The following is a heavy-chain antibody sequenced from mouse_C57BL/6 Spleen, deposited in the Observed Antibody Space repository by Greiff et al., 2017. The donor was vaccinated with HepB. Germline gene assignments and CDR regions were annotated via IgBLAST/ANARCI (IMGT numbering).Heavy chain of an antibody. CDR3: ARRTNYYGSSYAMDY. J-gene: IGHJ4*01. CDR1: GFTFSDYG. V-gene: IGHV5-17*01. CDR2: ISSGSSTI. Sequence: EVKVEESGGGLVKPGGSLKLSCAASGFTFSDYGMHWVRQAPEKGLEWVAYISSGSSTIYYADTVKGRFTISRDNAKNTLFLQMTSLRSEDTAMYYCARRTNYYGSSYAMDYWGQGTSVTVSS. D-gene: IGHD1-1*01.